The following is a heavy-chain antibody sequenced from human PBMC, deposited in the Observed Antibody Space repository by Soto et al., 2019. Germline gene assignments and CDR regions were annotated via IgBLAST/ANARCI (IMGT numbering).Heavy chain of an antibody. Sequence: QVQLVQSGAEVKKPGSSVKVSCKASGGTFSSYTISWVREAPGQGLEWMGRIIPILGIANYAQKFQGRGTITTEKSMSTAYMERRSLRSEDTDVYYFAIERFEELNHDYWGQGSLVTVSS. CDR1: GGTFSSYT. CDR2: IIPILGIA. V-gene: IGHV1-69*08. J-gene: IGHJ4*02. D-gene: IGHD3-10*01. CDR3: AIERFEELNHDY.